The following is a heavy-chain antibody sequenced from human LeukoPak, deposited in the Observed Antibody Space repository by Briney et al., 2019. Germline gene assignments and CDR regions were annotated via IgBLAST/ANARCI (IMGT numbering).Heavy chain of an antibody. Sequence: GGSLRLSCAASGFTFSGYWMSWARQAPGKGLEWVANIKQDGSEKYYVDSVKGRFTISRDNAKNSLYLQMNSLRAEDTAVYYCARDRSGYVHWGQGTLVTVSS. CDR2: IKQDGSEK. CDR1: GFTFSGYW. D-gene: IGHD3-22*01. CDR3: ARDRSGYVH. V-gene: IGHV3-7*01. J-gene: IGHJ4*02.